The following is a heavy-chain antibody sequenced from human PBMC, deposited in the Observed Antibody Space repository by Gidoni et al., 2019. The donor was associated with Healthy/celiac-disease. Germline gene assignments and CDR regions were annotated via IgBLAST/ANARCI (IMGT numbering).Heavy chain of an antibody. CDR3: TAQYGIAAAGTRY. D-gene: IGHD6-13*01. Sequence: EVQLVESGGGLAKPGGPLSLHCPASGFTLSHAWMSWVRQAPGKGLEWVGRIKSKTDGGTTDYAAPVKGRSTISRDDSKNTLYLQMNSLKTEDTAVYYCTAQYGIAAAGTRYWGQGTLVTVSS. CDR1: GFTLSHAW. J-gene: IGHJ4*02. V-gene: IGHV3-15*01. CDR2: IKSKTDGGTT.